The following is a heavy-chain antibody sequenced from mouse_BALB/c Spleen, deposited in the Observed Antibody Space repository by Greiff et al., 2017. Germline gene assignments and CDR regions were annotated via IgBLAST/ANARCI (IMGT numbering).Heavy chain of an antibody. CDR2: ISSGSSTI. V-gene: IGHV5-17*02. CDR1: GFTFSSFG. D-gene: IGHD1-2*01. CDR3: AREGLITTATWFAY. Sequence: VKLVESGGGLVQPGGSRKLSCAASGFTFSSFGMHWVRQAPEKGLEWVAYISSGSSTIYYADTVKGRFTISRDNPKNTLFLQMTSLRSEDTAMYYCAREGLITTATWFAYWGQGTLVTVSA. J-gene: IGHJ3*01.